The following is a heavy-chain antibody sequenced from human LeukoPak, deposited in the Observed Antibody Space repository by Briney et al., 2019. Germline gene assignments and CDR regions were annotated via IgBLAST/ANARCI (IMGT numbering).Heavy chain of an antibody. CDR2: ISSSGSTI. CDR3: ARARGIYDFWSGYYRQNY. J-gene: IGHJ4*02. CDR1: GFTFSDYY. D-gene: IGHD3-3*01. Sequence: PGGSLRLSCAASGFTFSDYYMSWIRQAPGKGLEWVSHISSSGSTIYYADSVKGRFTISRDNAKNSLYLQMNSLRAEDTAVYYCARARGIYDFWSGYYRQNYWGQGTLVTVSS. V-gene: IGHV3-11*04.